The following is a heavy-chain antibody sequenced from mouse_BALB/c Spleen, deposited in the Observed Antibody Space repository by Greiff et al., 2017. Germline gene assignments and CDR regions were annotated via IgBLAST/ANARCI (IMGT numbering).Heavy chain of an antibody. CDR3: ARSGGLRLDY. D-gene: IGHD2-4*01. CDR2: ISSGSSTI. V-gene: IGHV5-17*02. J-gene: IGHJ2*01. CDR1: GFTFSSFG. Sequence: DVMLVESGGGLVQPGGSRKLSCAASGFTFSSFGMHWVRQAPEKGLEWVAYISSGSSTIYYADTVKGRFTISRDNPKNTLFLQMTSLRSEDTAMYYCARSGGLRLDYWGQGTTLTVSS.